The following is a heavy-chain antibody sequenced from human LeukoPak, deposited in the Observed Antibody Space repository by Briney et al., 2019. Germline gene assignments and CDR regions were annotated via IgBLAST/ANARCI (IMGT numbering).Heavy chain of an antibody. CDR3: ARESIQLWLDLSY. CDR2: ISAYNGNT. D-gene: IGHD5-18*01. Sequence: ASVKVSCKASGYTFTSYGISWVRQAPGQGLEWMGWISAYNGNTHYAQKLQGRVTMTTDTSTSTAYIELRSLRSDDTAVYSCARESIQLWLDLSYWGQGPLVTVSS. V-gene: IGHV1-18*01. CDR1: GYTFTSYG. J-gene: IGHJ4*02.